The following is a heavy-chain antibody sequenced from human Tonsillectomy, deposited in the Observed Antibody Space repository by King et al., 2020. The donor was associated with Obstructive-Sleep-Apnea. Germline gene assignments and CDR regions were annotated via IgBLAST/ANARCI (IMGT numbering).Heavy chain of an antibody. CDR1: GGSINSGVYS. V-gene: IGHV4-30-2*01. J-gene: IGHJ4*02. Sequence: QLQESGSGLVKASQTLSVTCAVSGGSINSGVYSWSWIRQPPGKGLEWIGYIYHSGSTYYNPSLKSRVTISVDRAKNQFSLKLSSVTAADTAVYYCARGGGWDILTVDYFEYWGQGTLVTVSS. CDR2: IYHSGST. CDR3: ARGGGWDILTVDYFEY. D-gene: IGHD3-9*01.